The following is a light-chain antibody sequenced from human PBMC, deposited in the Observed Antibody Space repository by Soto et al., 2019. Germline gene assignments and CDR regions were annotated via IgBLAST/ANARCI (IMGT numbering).Light chain of an antibody. J-gene: IGKJ2*01. CDR3: QQYSKWPFT. V-gene: IGKV3-15*01. CDR1: QSVGTN. Sequence: EIVMTQSPATLSASPGERVTLSCRASQSVGTNLAWYQQKPGQVPRLLIYGESSRATGIPTTFSGSGSGAEFTLTISSPQSEDFAIYYCQQYSKWPFTFGQGTKLEIK. CDR2: GES.